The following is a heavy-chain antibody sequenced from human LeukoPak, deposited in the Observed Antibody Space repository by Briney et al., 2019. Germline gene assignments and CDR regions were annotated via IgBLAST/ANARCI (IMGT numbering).Heavy chain of an antibody. CDR1: GGSFSGYY. CDR3: ARVSYYDFWSGWYQRDWFDP. Sequence: PSETLSLTXAVYGGSFSGYYWSWIRQPPGKGLEWIGEINHSGSTNYNPSLKSRVTISVDTSKNQFSLKLSSVTAADTAVYYCARVSYYDFWSGWYQRDWFDPWGQGTLVTASS. J-gene: IGHJ5*02. D-gene: IGHD3-3*01. V-gene: IGHV4-34*01. CDR2: INHSGST.